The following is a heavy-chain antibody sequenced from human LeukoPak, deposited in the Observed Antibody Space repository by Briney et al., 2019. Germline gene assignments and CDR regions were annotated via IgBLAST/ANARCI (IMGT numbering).Heavy chain of an antibody. D-gene: IGHD6-19*01. Sequence: SETLSLTCTVSGGSISSYYWSWIRQPPGKGLEWIGYIYYSGSTNYNPSLKSRVTISVDTSKNQFSLKLSSVTAADTAVYYCARGSGPGSYFDYWGQGTLVTVSS. CDR1: GGSISSYY. J-gene: IGHJ4*02. CDR2: IYYSGST. V-gene: IGHV4-59*08. CDR3: ARGSGPGSYFDY.